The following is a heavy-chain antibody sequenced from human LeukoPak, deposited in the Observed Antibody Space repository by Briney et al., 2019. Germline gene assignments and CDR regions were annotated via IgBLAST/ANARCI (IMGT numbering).Heavy chain of an antibody. CDR2: INHSGST. CDR3: ARVSPFVSVLRYSPEWFDP. D-gene: IGHD3-9*01. CDR1: GGSFSGYY. V-gene: IGHV4-34*01. J-gene: IGHJ5*02. Sequence: SETLSLTCAVYGGSFSGYYWSWIRQPPGKGLEWIGEINHSGSTNYNPSLKSRVTISVDTSKNQFSLKLSSVTAADTAVYYCARVSPFVSVLRYSPEWFDPWGQGTLDTVSS.